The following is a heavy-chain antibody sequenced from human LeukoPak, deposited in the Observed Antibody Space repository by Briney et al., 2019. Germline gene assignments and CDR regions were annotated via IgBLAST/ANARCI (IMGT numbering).Heavy chain of an antibody. Sequence: GASVKVSCKAFGYTFTSNYMHWVRQAPGQGPEWMGVISPSGGSTTYAQKFQGRVTLTRDMSTSTDYLELSSLRSEDTAVYYCARASGEMANFDYWGQGTLVTVSS. D-gene: IGHD5-24*01. J-gene: IGHJ4*02. CDR2: ISPSGGST. V-gene: IGHV1-46*01. CDR1: GYTFTSNY. CDR3: ARASGEMANFDY.